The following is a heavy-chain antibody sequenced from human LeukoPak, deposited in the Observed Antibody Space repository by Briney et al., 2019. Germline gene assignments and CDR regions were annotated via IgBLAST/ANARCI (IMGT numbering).Heavy chain of an antibody. CDR1: GGSINFYY. V-gene: IGHV4-59*05. D-gene: IGHD3-3*01. J-gene: IGHJ6*03. CDR3: ARHYPHLVSALRFLEWLEPYYMDV. CDR2: IYYSGST. Sequence: KPSETLSLTCTVSGGSINFYYWSWIRQSPGKGLEWIGSIYYSGSTYYNPSLKSRVTISVDTSKNQFSLKLSSVTAADTAVYYCARHYPHLVSALRFLEWLEPYYMDVWGKGTTVTVSS.